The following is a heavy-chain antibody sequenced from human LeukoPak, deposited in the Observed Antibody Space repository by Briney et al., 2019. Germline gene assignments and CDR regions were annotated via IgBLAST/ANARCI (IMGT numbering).Heavy chain of an antibody. CDR1: GFSFSSYG. Sequence: GGSLRLSCAASGFSFSSYGIHWVRQAPGKGLEWVTLIWYDGSRKYYADSVKGRFTISRDNSKNMVYLQMNSLRAGDTAVYYCAKVSWLANPGDYWGQGTLVTVSS. J-gene: IGHJ4*02. CDR2: IWYDGSRK. CDR3: AKVSWLANPGDY. V-gene: IGHV3-33*06. D-gene: IGHD6-19*01.